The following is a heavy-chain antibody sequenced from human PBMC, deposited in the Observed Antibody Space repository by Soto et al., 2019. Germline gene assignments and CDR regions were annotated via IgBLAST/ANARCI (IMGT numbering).Heavy chain of an antibody. CDR1: GFSFSKDS. J-gene: IGHJ4*02. D-gene: IGHD1-26*01. CDR3: AREDILGTRSLDY. Sequence: GGSLRLSCAASGFSFSKDSMNCARQAPGQGLEXFSXXSXXSXTXXXAXXGRGRVTIFRDNAKNSLYLQMNSQRDQDTAVYYWAREDILGTRSLDYWGQGALVTVSS. CDR2: XSXXSXTX. V-gene: IGHV3-48*02.